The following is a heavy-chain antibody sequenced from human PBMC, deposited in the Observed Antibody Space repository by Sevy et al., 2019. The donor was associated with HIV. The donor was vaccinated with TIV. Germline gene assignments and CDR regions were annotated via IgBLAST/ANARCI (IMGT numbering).Heavy chain of an antibody. CDR3: AILGVDCVSTNCYGMRSLSFDF. D-gene: IGHD2-2*01. CDR1: GFTLSSFA. J-gene: IGHJ4*02. CDR2: ISHDGSSK. Sequence: GGSLRLSCAASGFTLSSFAMHWVRQAPGKGLEWVAVISHDGSSKYYPDSVKGRFTISRDNAKNTLYLQMNRLRPEDTAVYFCAILGVDCVSTNCYGMRSLSFDFWGQGALVTVSS. V-gene: IGHV3-30-3*01.